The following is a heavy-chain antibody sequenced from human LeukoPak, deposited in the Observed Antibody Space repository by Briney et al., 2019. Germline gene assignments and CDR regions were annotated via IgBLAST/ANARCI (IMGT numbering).Heavy chain of an antibody. V-gene: IGHV4-34*01. J-gene: IGHJ4*02. Sequence: SETLSLTCAVYGGSFCGYYWSWIRQPPGKGLEWIGEINHSGSTNYNPSLKSRVTISVDTSKNQFSLKLSSVTAADTAVYYCARKGDYWGQGTLVTVSS. CDR1: GGSFCGYY. CDR2: INHSGST. CDR3: ARKGDY.